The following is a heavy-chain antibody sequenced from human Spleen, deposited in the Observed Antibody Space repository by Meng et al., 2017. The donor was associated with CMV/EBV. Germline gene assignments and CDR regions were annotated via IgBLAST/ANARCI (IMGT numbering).Heavy chain of an antibody. D-gene: IGHD2-15*01. CDR1: GYTFTTYF. V-gene: IGHV1-46*01. J-gene: IGHJ4*02. Sequence: ASVKVSCKASGYTFTTYFMHWVRQAPGQGLEWMGIINPTGGSTTYAQRFQGRVTMTRDTSTSTVYMELSSLRSDDTAVYYCARDGGGVVVVVGATPGDYWGQGTLVTVSS. CDR3: ARDGGGVVVVVGATPGDY. CDR2: INPTGGST.